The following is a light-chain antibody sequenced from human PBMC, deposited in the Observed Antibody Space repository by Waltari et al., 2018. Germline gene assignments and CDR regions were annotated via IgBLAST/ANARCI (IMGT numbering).Light chain of an antibody. CDR2: GTS. Sequence: EIVLTQSPATLSLSPGERATLSCRASQSVSTSLAWYHQKPGQAPRLLIYGTSSRATGIPDRFSGSVSGTDFTLTISSLEPEDFAVYYCQQYSNWPYSFGQGTKVEIK. J-gene: IGKJ2*03. CDR1: QSVSTS. CDR3: QQYSNWPYS. V-gene: IGKV3-15*01.